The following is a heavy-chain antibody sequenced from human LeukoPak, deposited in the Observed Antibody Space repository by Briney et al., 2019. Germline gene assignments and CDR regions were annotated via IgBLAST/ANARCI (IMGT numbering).Heavy chain of an antibody. CDR1: GYSISSGYY. V-gene: IGHV4-38-2*02. Sequence: SETLSLTCTVSGYSISSGYYWGWIRQPPGKGLEWIGNIYPSGTTYYNPSLKTRVTISVDTSKNQFSLKLSSVTAADTAVYYCARGYCTNAVCSLGPTQAWGQGTLVTVSS. D-gene: IGHD2-8*01. J-gene: IGHJ4*02. CDR3: ARGYCTNAVCSLGPTQA. CDR2: IYPSGTT.